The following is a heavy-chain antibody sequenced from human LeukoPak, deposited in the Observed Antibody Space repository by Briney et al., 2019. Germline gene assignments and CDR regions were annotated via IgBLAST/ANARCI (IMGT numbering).Heavy chain of an antibody. CDR3: ARHGGYSGYVDY. CDR1: GVSISSYY. V-gene: IGHV4-59*08. CDR2: IYYSGST. Sequence: SETLSLTCTVSGVSISSYYWSCVRQPPGKGLELGGYIYYSGSTNYNPSIQSRVSISVDTSKTQFSLTLSSVTATDTAVYYCARHGGYSGYVDYWGQGTLVTVSS. J-gene: IGHJ4*02. D-gene: IGHD5-12*01.